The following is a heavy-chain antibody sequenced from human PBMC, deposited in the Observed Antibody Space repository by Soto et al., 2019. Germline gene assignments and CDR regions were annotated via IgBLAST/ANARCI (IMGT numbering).Heavy chain of an antibody. Sequence: EVQVVESGGGLVQPGGSLRLSCVASGFTVSSDYMNWVRQAPGKGLEWVSVIYRGGSTYYADSVKGRFTISRDNSKNPLYLQMNSLRAEDTAVYYCARDPGDRNGMIVWGQGTRVTVSS. CDR3: ARDPGDRNGMIV. V-gene: IGHV3-66*01. J-gene: IGHJ6*02. D-gene: IGHD1-26*01. CDR1: GFTVSSDY. CDR2: IYRGGST.